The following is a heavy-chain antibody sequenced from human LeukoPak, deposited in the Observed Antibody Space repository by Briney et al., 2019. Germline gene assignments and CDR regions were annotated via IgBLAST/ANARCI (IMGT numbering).Heavy chain of an antibody. D-gene: IGHD3-16*02. CDR3: ARVSAGVIGMKDVFDI. Sequence: PGGSLRLSCAASRFTFSSYRMNWVRQAPGKGLEWVSSISGSSSYIYYADSVKGRFTISRHNAKNSLYLQMNSLRAEDTAVYYCARVSAGVIGMKDVFDIWGQGTMVTVSS. V-gene: IGHV3-21*01. J-gene: IGHJ3*02. CDR2: ISGSSSYI. CDR1: RFTFSSYR.